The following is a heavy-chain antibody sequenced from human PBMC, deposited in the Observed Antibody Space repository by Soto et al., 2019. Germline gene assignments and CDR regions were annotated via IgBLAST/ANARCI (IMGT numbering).Heavy chain of an antibody. CDR1: GGSISSYY. J-gene: IGHJ4*02. D-gene: IGHD2-15*01. CDR3: ARANHWRDIVVVVAATPDSYYFDY. CDR2: IYYSGST. V-gene: IGHV4-59*01. Sequence: SETLSLTCTVSGGSISSYYWSWIRQPPGKGLEWIGYIYYSGSTNYNPSLKSRVTISVDTSKNQFSLKLSSVTAADTAVYYCARANHWRDIVVVVAATPDSYYFDYWGQGTLVTVSS.